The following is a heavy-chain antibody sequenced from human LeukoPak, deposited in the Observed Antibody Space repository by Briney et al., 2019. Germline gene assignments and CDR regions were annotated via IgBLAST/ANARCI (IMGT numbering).Heavy chain of an antibody. Sequence: PSETLSLTCTVSGGSISSYYWSWIRQPPGKGLEWIGYIYYSGSTNYNPSLKSRVTISVDTSKNQFSLKLSSVTAADTAVYYCSTEGGNGFPSWGQGTMVIVSS. CDR1: GGSISSYY. D-gene: IGHD4-23*01. J-gene: IGHJ3*01. V-gene: IGHV4-59*01. CDR3: STEGGNGFPS. CDR2: IYYSGST.